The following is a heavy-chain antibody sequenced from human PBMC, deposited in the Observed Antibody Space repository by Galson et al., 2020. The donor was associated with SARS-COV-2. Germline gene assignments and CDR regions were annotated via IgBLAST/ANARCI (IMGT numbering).Heavy chain of an antibody. D-gene: IGHD2-15*01. Sequence: GGSLRLSCAGSGFTFSSYEMNWVRQAPGKGPEWVSYISGSGTNMYYADSEKGRFTISRDDARSSLYLQMTSLRAEDTAVYYCASPYLAAASFFGAFDIWGLGTMVTVSS. CDR2: ISGSGTNM. CDR3: ASPYLAAASFFGAFDI. V-gene: IGHV3-48*03. J-gene: IGHJ3*02. CDR1: GFTFSSYE.